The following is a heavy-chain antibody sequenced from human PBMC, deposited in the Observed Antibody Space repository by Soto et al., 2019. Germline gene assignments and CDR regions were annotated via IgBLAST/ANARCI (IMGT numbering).Heavy chain of an antibody. D-gene: IGHD3-10*01. V-gene: IGHV3-33*01. J-gene: IGHJ6*02. CDR3: ARDRDGSGLDV. CDR2: IWYDGSNK. Sequence: PVGSLRLSCAASGFTFSSYGMHWVRQAPGKGLEWVAVIWYDGSNKYYADSVKGRFTISRDNSKNTLYLQMNSLRAEDTAVYYCARDRDGSGLDVWGQGTTVTVSS. CDR1: GFTFSSYG.